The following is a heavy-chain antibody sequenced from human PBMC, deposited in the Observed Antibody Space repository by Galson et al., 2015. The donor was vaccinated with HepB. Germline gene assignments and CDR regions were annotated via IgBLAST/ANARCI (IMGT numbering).Heavy chain of an antibody. Sequence: SLRLSCAASGFTFSYYGMHWVRQAPGKGLEWVALISYDGSNKYYADSVKGRFTISRDDSKNTLYLQMNSLRAEDTAVYYCAKDPSMYGDYYDFDYWGQGTLVTVSS. J-gene: IGHJ4*02. CDR3: AKDPSMYGDYYDFDY. V-gene: IGHV3-30*18. D-gene: IGHD4-17*01. CDR1: GFTFSYYG. CDR2: ISYDGSNK.